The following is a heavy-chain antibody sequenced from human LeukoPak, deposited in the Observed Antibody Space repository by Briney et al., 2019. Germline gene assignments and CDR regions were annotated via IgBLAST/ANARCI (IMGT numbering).Heavy chain of an antibody. D-gene: IGHD5-12*01. V-gene: IGHV1-2*02. Sequence: ASVKVSCKASGYTFTDHYIHWVRQAPGQGFEWMGWINPNTGGTDYAQKFQDRIAISTYTSISTIYMELNRLKSDDTALYYCARDLATIDGIAWYYFENWGQGTLVTVS. CDR2: INPNTGGT. J-gene: IGHJ4*02. CDR1: GYTFTDHY. CDR3: ARDLATIDGIAWYYFEN.